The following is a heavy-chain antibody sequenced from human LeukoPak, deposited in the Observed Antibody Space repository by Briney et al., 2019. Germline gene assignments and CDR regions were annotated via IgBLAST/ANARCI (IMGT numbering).Heavy chain of an antibody. Sequence: PGGSLRLSCAASGFTFSSYWMHWVRQAPGKGLVWVSRINSDGISTSYADSVKGRFTISRDNAKNTLYLQMSSLRVDDTAVYYCAKGGATVIDYWGQGTLVTVSS. CDR3: AKGGATVIDY. CDR1: GFTFSSYW. J-gene: IGHJ4*02. V-gene: IGHV3-74*01. D-gene: IGHD4-17*01. CDR2: INSDGIST.